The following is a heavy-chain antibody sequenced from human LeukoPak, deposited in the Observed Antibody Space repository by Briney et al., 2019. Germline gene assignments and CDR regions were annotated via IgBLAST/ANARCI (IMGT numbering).Heavy chain of an antibody. CDR3: ARAGAVIDY. CDR2: IYYSGST. D-gene: IGHD1-26*01. J-gene: IGHJ4*02. CDR1: GGSISSYY. Sequence: SETLSLTCTVSGGSISSYYWSWIRQPPGKGLEWIGYIYYSGSTNYNPSLKSRVTISVDTSKNQFSLKLSSVTAADTAVYYCARAGAVIDYWGQGTLVTVSS. V-gene: IGHV4-59*01.